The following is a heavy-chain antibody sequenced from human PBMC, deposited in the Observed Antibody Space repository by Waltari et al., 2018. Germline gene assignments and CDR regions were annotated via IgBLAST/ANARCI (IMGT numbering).Heavy chain of an antibody. D-gene: IGHD3-3*01. Sequence: EVQLVQSGAEVKKPGATVKISCKASGYTFTDYYMHWVQPAPGKGLEWMGRVDPEDGETIDAEKCQGRVTITADTSTDTAYMELTSLRSEDTAVYYCATSPLRFLEWVNWFDPWGQGTLVIVSS. CDR3: ATSPLRFLEWVNWFDP. V-gene: IGHV1-69-2*01. CDR1: GYTFTDYY. J-gene: IGHJ5*02. CDR2: VDPEDGET.